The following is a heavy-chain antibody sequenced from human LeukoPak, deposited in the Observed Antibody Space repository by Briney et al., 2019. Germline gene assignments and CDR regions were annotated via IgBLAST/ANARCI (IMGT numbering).Heavy chain of an antibody. J-gene: IGHJ5*02. CDR1: GGSFSGYY. D-gene: IGHD6-19*01. CDR3: ARTFGYSSGWYRFDP. V-gene: IGHV4-34*01. Sequence: SETLSLTCAVYGGSFSGYYWSWIRQPPGKGLEWIGEINHSGSTNYSPSLKSRVTISVDTSKNQFSLKLSSVTAADTAVYYCARTFGYSSGWYRFDPWGQGTLVTVSS. CDR2: INHSGST.